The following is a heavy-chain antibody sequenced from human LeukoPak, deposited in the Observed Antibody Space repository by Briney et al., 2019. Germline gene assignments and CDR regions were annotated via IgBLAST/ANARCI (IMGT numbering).Heavy chain of an antibody. J-gene: IGHJ3*02. CDR3: ARRLDITEAFDI. Sequence: SETLSLTCTVSGGSISRYYWSWIRQPPGKGLEWIGYIYYSGSTNYNPSLKSRVTISVDTSKNQFSLKLSSVTAADTAVYYCARRLDITEAFDIWGQGTMVTVSS. CDR1: GGSISRYY. V-gene: IGHV4-59*08. CDR2: IYYSGST. D-gene: IGHD3-3*01.